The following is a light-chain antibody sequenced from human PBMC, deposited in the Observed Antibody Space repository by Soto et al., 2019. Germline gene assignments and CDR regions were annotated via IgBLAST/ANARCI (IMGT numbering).Light chain of an antibody. Sequence: EIVLTQSPGTLSLSPGERATLSCRASQSVSSSYLAWYQQKPGQAPRLLIYGASSRATGIPDRFSGSGSGTDFTITISRLEHEDFAVYYCQQPEAFGQGTKVEIK. CDR1: QSVSSSY. J-gene: IGKJ1*01. V-gene: IGKV3-20*01. CDR2: GAS. CDR3: QQPEA.